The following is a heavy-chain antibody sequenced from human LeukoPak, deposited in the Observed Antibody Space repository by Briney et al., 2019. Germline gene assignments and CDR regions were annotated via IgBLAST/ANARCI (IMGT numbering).Heavy chain of an antibody. CDR1: GGTFSSYA. CDR2: INPSGGST. Sequence: ASVKVSCKASGGTFSSYAISWVRQAPGQGLEWMGIINPSGGSTSYAQKFQGRVTMTRDMSTSTVYMELSSLRSEDTAVYYCARVPQWLSIFAFDIWGQGTMVTVSS. D-gene: IGHD6-19*01. CDR3: ARVPQWLSIFAFDI. J-gene: IGHJ3*02. V-gene: IGHV1-46*01.